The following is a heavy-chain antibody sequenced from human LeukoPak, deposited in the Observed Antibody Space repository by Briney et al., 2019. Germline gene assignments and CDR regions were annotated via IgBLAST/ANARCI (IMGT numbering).Heavy chain of an antibody. CDR3: ARRRYNWNAIDY. CDR1: GFTFNSYG. V-gene: IGHV3-48*04. CDR2: ISGSGSTI. D-gene: IGHD1-20*01. Sequence: PGGSLRLSCAASGFTFNSYGMNWVRQAPGKGLEWVSGISGSGSTIYYADSVKGRFTISRDNAKNSLYLQMNSLRAEDTAVYYCARRRYNWNAIDYWGQGTLVTVSS. J-gene: IGHJ4*02.